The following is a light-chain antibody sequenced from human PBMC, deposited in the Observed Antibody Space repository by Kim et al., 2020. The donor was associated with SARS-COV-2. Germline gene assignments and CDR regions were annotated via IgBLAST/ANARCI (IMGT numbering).Light chain of an antibody. V-gene: IGLV3-21*04. CDR3: PVWSSTSDHFA. CDR1: NIGSES. CDR2: SDS. J-gene: IGLJ1*01. Sequence: SYELTQPPSVSVAPGKTARITCGGNNIGSESVHWYQQKPGQAPILVIYSDSDRPSGIPERFSGSNSGNTATLTISRVEAGAEADYYCPVWSSTSDHFAFG.